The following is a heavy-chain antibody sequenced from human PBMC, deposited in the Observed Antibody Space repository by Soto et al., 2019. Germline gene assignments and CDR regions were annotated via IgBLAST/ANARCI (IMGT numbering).Heavy chain of an antibody. Sequence: EVQLVESGGGLVKPGGSLRLSCAASGFTFSNAWMSWVRQAPGKGLEWVGRIKSKTDGGTTDYAAPVKGRFTISRDDSKTTLYLQMNSLKNEDTAVYYCTTDLGYCSSTSCSAYGMDVCGQGTTVTGSS. CDR1: GFTFSNAW. V-gene: IGHV3-15*01. D-gene: IGHD2-2*01. CDR2: IKSKTDGGTT. CDR3: TTDLGYCSSTSCSAYGMDV. J-gene: IGHJ6*02.